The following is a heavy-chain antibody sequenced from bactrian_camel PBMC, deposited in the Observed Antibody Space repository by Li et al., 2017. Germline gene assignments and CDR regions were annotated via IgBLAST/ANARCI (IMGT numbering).Heavy chain of an antibody. CDR1: GFAISKHG. J-gene: IGHJ6*01. CDR2: SNTGGRT. D-gene: IGHD3*01. CDR3: AAGYSGSWCTSEFGY. Sequence: EVQLVESGGGLVQSGGSLTLTCVASGFAISKHGMSWVRRPPGKDLEYVATSNTGGRTHYRESVEGRFTISQDNAKNTLYLQMNSLKPEDTAVYYCAAGYSGSWCTSEFGYWGQGTQVTVS. V-gene: IGHV3S31*01.